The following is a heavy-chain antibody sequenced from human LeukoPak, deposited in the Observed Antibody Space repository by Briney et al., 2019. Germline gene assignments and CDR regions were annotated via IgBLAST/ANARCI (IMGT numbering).Heavy chain of an antibody. D-gene: IGHD3-22*01. CDR2: IYYSGST. Sequence: PSETLSLTCTVSGGSISSYYWSWIRQPPGKGLEWIGYIYYSGSTNYNPSLKSRVTISVDTSKNQFSLKLSSVTAADTAVYYCARHDILDSSIDHWGQGTLVTVSS. CDR1: GGSISSYY. CDR3: ARHDILDSSIDH. J-gene: IGHJ4*02. V-gene: IGHV4-59*08.